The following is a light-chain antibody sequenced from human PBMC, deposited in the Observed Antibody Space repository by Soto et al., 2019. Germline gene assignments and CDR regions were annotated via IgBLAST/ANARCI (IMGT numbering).Light chain of an antibody. J-gene: IGKJ4*01. V-gene: IGKV3-20*01. Sequence: EVVLTQSPGTLSLSPGQRATLSCRASQSVSGNYLVWYQQKPGQAPSLLIYDASSRATGIPDRFSGSGSGTDFTLTISRLEPEDFAVNYCQQYGSSPLTFGGGTKVEIK. CDR2: DAS. CDR3: QQYGSSPLT. CDR1: QSVSGNY.